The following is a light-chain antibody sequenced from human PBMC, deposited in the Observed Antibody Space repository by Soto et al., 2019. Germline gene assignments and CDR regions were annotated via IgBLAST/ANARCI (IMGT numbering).Light chain of an antibody. CDR3: QQRSNWPPLLT. J-gene: IGKJ4*01. V-gene: IGKV3-11*01. CDR1: QSVGSY. CDR2: DAS. Sequence: EIVLTQSPATLSVSPGERVTLSCRASQSVGSYLDWYQQRPGQAPRLLIFDASNRATGIPARFSGSGSGSDFTLTISSLEPEDFAVYYCQQRSNWPPLLTFGRGTKVE.